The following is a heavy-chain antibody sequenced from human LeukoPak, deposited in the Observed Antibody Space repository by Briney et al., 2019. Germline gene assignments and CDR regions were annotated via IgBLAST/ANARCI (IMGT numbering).Heavy chain of an antibody. CDR3: AKDRAWLQFWS. D-gene: IGHD5-18*01. CDR2: TRNDGGNK. V-gene: IGHV3-30*02. Sequence: GGSLRLSCAASGFGMHWVRQAPGKGLEWVAYTRNDGGNKYYADSVKGRFTLSRDNSKNTVYLQVNSLRAEDTAVFYCAKDRAWLQFWSWGQGTLVTVSS. J-gene: IGHJ4*02. CDR1: GFG.